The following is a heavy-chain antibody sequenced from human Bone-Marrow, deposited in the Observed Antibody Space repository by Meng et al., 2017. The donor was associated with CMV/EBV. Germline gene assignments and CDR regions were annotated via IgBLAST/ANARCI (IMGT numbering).Heavy chain of an antibody. V-gene: IGHV3-30*02. CDR1: GFTFSSYG. D-gene: IGHD3-22*01. Sequence: GESLKISCAASGFTFSSYGMHWVRQAPGKGLEWVAFIRYDGSNKYHADSVKGRFTISRDNSKNTLYLQMNILRAEDSAVYYCARDGGPTFYYDSTGYLIPLYFDYWGQGTLVTVSS. J-gene: IGHJ4*02. CDR2: IRYDGSNK. CDR3: ARDGGPTFYYDSTGYLIPLYFDY.